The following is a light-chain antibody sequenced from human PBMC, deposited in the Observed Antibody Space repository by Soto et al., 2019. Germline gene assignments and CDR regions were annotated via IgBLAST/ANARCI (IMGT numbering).Light chain of an antibody. CDR2: DVS. CDR3: SSYTTSNTRQIV. J-gene: IGLJ1*01. V-gene: IGLV2-14*03. CDR1: TSDVCGYNY. Sequence: QFALTQPASLFGSPGPSITISCTGTTSDVCGYNYVSWYQHHPGKAPKLMIYDVSNRPSGVSNRFSGSKSGNTASLTISGLQPEDEADYYCSSYTTSNTRQIVFGTGTKVTVL.